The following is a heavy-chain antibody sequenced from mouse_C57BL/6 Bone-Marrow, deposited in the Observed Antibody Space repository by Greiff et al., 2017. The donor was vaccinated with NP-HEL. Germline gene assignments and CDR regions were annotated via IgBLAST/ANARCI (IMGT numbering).Heavy chain of an antibody. CDR2: ISDGGSYT. J-gene: IGHJ3*01. V-gene: IGHV5-4*01. D-gene: IGHD2-2*01. CDR1: GFTFSSYA. Sequence: EVQLVESGGGLVKPGGSLKLSCAASGFTFSSYAMSWVRQTPEKRLEWVATISDGGSYTYYPDNVKGRFTISRDNAKNNLYLQMSHLKSEDTAMYYCARDRGGYYGYPWFAYWGQGTLVTVSA. CDR3: ARDRGGYYGYPWFAY.